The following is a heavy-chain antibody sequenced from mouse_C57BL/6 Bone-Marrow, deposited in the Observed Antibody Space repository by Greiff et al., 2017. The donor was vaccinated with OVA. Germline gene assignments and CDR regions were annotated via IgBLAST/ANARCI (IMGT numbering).Heavy chain of an antibody. CDR3: ARSTTVVATSTYFDY. D-gene: IGHD1-1*01. J-gene: IGHJ2*01. Sequence: VQLQQPGAELVRPGSSVKLSCKASGYTFTSYWMDWVKQRPGQGLEWIGNIYPSDSETHYNQKFKDKATLTVDKSSSTAYMQLISLTSEDSAVYDCARSTTVVATSTYFDYWGQGTTLTVSS. CDR1: GYTFTSYW. CDR2: IYPSDSET. V-gene: IGHV1-61*01.